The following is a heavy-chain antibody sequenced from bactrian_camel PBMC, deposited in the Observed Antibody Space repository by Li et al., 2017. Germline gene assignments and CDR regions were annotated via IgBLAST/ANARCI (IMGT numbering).Heavy chain of an antibody. CDR1: GFTRAGAD. V-gene: IGHV3S55*01. D-gene: IGHD5*01. CDR3: AAGRLRGKDWRLPHEYRY. CDR2: ITDDGHT. Sequence: HVQLVESGGGSVQAGGSLRLSCIASGFTRAGADMGWYRQGPGKECESVSTITDDGHTFYTDSVKGRFTISRDNAKNTLYLQMNGLKAEDTAMYYCAAGRLRGKDWRLPHEYRYRDQGTQVTVS. J-gene: IGHJ4*01.